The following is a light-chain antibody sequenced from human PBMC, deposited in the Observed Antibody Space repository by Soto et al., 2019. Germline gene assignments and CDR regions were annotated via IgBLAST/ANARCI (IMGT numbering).Light chain of an antibody. Sequence: EIVLTQSPATLSLSPGERATLSCRASQSVDIYLAWYRQIPGQAPGLLIYDASNRATGIPDRFSGGGSGTDFTLTISSLEPEDFAIYYCQQRSNLPPTFGQGTRLEIK. J-gene: IGKJ5*01. V-gene: IGKV3-11*01. CDR3: QQRSNLPPT. CDR2: DAS. CDR1: QSVDIY.